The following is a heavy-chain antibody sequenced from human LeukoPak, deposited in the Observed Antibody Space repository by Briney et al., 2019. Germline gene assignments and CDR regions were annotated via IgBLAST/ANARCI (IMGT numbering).Heavy chain of an antibody. V-gene: IGHV1-24*01. Sequence: SVKVSCKVSGYTLTELSMHWVRQAPGKGLEWMGGFDPEDGETIYAQKFQGRVTMTEDTSTDTAYMELSSLRSEDTAVYYCAGRDGYKAQTDYWGQGTLVTVSS. CDR3: AGRDGYKAQTDY. D-gene: IGHD5-12*01. CDR2: FDPEDGET. J-gene: IGHJ4*02. CDR1: GYTLTELS.